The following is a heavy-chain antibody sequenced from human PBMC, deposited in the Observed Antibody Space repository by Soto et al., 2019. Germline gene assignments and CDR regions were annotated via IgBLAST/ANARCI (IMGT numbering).Heavy chain of an antibody. CDR2: IYYSGST. Sequence: ETLSLTCAVSGDSISSSGFYWGWIRQPPGKGLEWIGSIYYSGSTYYNPSLKSRVTISVDTSKSQFSLKMRSVTAADTAVYYCARRQQWLAGYFDYWGQGTLVTVSS. CDR1: GDSISSSGFY. V-gene: IGHV4-39*01. J-gene: IGHJ4*02. D-gene: IGHD6-19*01. CDR3: ARRQQWLAGYFDY.